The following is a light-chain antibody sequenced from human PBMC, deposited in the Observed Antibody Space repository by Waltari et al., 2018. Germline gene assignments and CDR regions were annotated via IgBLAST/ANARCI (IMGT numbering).Light chain of an antibody. V-gene: IGKV3-11*01. CDR1: QSVNTN. Sequence: EIVLTQSPVTLSLSAGERGTLACRASQSVNTNLAWYQQKPGQAPRLLIYDASNRATGIPARFSGSGSGTDFTLTISSLEREDFAVYYCQQRSTWPSITFGQGTRLEIK. CDR3: QQRSTWPSIT. CDR2: DAS. J-gene: IGKJ5*01.